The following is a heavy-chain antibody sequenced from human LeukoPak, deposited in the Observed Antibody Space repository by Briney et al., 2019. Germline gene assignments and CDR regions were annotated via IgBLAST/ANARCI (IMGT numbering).Heavy chain of an antibody. CDR1: GGSISSYY. J-gene: IGHJ3*02. V-gene: IGHV4-59*01. CDR3: ARAPYGDYDDAFDI. Sequence: SETLSLTCTVSGGSISSYYWSWIRQPPGKGLEWIGYINYSGSTNYNPSLKSRVTISVDTSKNQFSLKLSSVTAADTAVYYCARAPYGDYDDAFDIWGQGTMVTVSS. D-gene: IGHD4-17*01. CDR2: INYSGST.